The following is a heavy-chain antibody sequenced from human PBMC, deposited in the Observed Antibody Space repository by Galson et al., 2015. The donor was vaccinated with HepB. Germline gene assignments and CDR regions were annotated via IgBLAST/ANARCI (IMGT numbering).Heavy chain of an antibody. D-gene: IGHD2-2*01. CDR2: INPSGGST. J-gene: IGHJ5*02. CDR3: AREGVPAATRFGWFDP. V-gene: IGHV1-46*01. Sequence: SVKVSCKASGYTFTSYYMHWVRQAPGQGLEWMGIINPSGGSTSYAQKFQGRVTMTRDTSTSTVYMELSSLRSEDTAVYYCAREGVPAATRFGWFDPWGQGTLVTVSS. CDR1: GYTFTSYY.